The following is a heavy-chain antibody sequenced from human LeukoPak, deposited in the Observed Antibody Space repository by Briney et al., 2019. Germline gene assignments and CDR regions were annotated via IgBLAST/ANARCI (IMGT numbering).Heavy chain of an antibody. J-gene: IGHJ6*03. CDR1: GGSISSGDYY. CDR3: ARGYNWNFGGYYYYYMDV. V-gene: IGHV4-30-4*08. Sequence: SETLSLTCTVSGGSISSGDYYWSWLRQPPGKGLEWVGYIYYSGSTYYNPSRKSRVTISVDTSKNQFSLKLSSVTAADTAVYYCARGYNWNFGGYYYYYMDVWGKGTTVTVSS. D-gene: IGHD1-7*01. CDR2: IYYSGST.